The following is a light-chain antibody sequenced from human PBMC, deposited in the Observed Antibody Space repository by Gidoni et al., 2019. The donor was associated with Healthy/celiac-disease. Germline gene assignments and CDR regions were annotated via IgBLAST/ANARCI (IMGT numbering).Light chain of an antibody. J-gene: IGLJ2*01. CDR2: EDN. V-gene: IGLV6-57*01. CDR3: QSYDSSNRGVV. CDR1: SGSIASNY. Sequence: NFMLTQPHSVSDSPGKTVTISCTRSSGSIASNYVQWYQQRPGSSPTTVIYEDNQRPSGVPDRFSGSIDSSSNSASLTISGLKTEDEADYYCQSYDSSNRGVVFGGGTKLTVL.